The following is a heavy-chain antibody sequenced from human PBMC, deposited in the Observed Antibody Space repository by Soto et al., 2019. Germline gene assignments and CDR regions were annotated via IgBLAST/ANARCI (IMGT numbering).Heavy chain of an antibody. CDR3: ARDYDSSGYPRYYFDY. CDR2: INPSGGST. D-gene: IGHD3-22*01. J-gene: IGHJ4*02. CDR1: GYTFTSYY. V-gene: IGHV1-46*03. Sequence: QVQLVQSGAEVKKPGASVKVSCKASGYTFTSYYMHWVRQAPGQGLEWMGIINPSGGSTSYAQKFQGRVTMPRGKSTSTVYMALSSLRSEDTAVYYCARDYDSSGYPRYYFDYWGQGTLVTVSS.